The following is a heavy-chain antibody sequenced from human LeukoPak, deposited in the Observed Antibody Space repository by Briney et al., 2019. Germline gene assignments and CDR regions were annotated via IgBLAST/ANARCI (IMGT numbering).Heavy chain of an antibody. V-gene: IGHV3-21*01. J-gene: IGHJ4*02. Sequence: GGSLRLSCAASGFILSDYNMNWVRQAPGKGLEWVSFIAISGTYITYADSVKGRFTISRDNAKNSLYLQMNSLRAEDTAVYYCARDLSAPARAYDYWGQGTLVTVSS. CDR3: ARDLSAPARAYDY. CDR1: GFILSDYN. D-gene: IGHD2-15*01. CDR2: IAISGTYI.